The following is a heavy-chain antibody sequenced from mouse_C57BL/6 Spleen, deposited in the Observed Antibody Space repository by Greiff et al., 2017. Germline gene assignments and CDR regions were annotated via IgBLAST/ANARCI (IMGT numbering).Heavy chain of an antibody. CDR1: GYAFSSYW. D-gene: IGHD1-1*01. J-gene: IGHJ1*03. V-gene: IGHV1-80*01. Sequence: QVQLQQSGAELVKPGASVKISCKASGYAFSSYWMNWVKQRPGKGLEWIGQIYPGDGDTNYNGKFKGKATLTADKSSSTAYMQLSSLTSEDSAVYFCARGGLYYYGSSGYWYFDVWGTGTTVTVSS. CDR3: ARGGLYYYGSSGYWYFDV. CDR2: IYPGDGDT.